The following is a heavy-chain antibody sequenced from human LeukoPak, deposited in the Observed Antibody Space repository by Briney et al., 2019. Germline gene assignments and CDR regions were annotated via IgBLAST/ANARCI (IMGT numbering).Heavy chain of an antibody. Sequence: PSETLSLTCTVSGDSITSGSYYWGWIRQPPGRGLEWIGSIYYSGSTYYNPSLKSRVTISVDTSKNQFSLKLSSVTAADTAVYYCARVYSSGWYARFDYWGQGTLVTVSS. CDR3: ARVYSSGWYARFDY. CDR2: IYYSGST. D-gene: IGHD6-19*01. V-gene: IGHV4-39*07. J-gene: IGHJ4*02. CDR1: GDSITSGSYY.